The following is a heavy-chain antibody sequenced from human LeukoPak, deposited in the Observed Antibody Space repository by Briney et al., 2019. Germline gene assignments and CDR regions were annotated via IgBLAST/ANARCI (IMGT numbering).Heavy chain of an antibody. CDR2: IYYSGST. CDR3: ARDCSGGSCFDY. V-gene: IGHV4-30-4*01. Sequence: PSQTLSLTCTVSGGCISSGDYYWSWIRQPPGKGPEWIGYIYYSGSTYYSPSFKSRVTISVDTSKNQFSLKLSSVTAADTAVYYCARDCSGGSCFDYWGQGTLVTVSS. J-gene: IGHJ4*02. D-gene: IGHD2-15*01. CDR1: GGCISSGDYY.